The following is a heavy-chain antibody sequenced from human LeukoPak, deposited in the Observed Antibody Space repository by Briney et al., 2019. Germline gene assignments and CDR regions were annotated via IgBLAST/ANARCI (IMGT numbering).Heavy chain of an antibody. D-gene: IGHD6-13*01. Sequence: PGGSLRLSCAASRFTLSTYWMSWVRQAPGKGLEWVSAISGSGGSTYYADSVKGRFTISRDNSKNTVSLQMSSLRAEDTAVYYCAKGPGISSTGYFDYWGQGTLVTVSS. CDR1: RFTLSTYW. CDR2: ISGSGGST. CDR3: AKGPGISSTGYFDY. J-gene: IGHJ4*02. V-gene: IGHV3-23*01.